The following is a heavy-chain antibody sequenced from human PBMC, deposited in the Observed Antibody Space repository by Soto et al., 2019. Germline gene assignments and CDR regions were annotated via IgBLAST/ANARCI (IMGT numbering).Heavy chain of an antibody. V-gene: IGHV4-59*01. CDR3: ASCSGGSIDY. J-gene: IGHJ4*02. Sequence: SETLSLTCTVSGDSISNYYWNWFRQPPEKGLEWIGYISYSGSANYNPSLKSRVTISVDTSKNQFSLKLSSVTAADTAVYYCASCSGGSIDYWGQGTLVTVSS. CDR1: GDSISNYY. D-gene: IGHD2-15*01. CDR2: ISYSGSA.